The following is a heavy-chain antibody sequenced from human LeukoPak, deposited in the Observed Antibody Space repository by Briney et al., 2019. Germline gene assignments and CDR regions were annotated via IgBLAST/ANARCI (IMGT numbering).Heavy chain of an antibody. CDR1: GFNFRAYW. Sequence: PGGSLRLSCTTSGFNFRAYWMGWVRQAPGKGLEWVANIHQHGSKENYVDSVKGRFTISRDNAKNSLYLQMNSLRAEDTAVYYCARVPGILLWFGELLGSFDIWGQGTMVTVSS. CDR3: ARVPGILLWFGELLGSFDI. D-gene: IGHD3-10*01. V-gene: IGHV3-7*01. J-gene: IGHJ3*02. CDR2: IHQHGSKE.